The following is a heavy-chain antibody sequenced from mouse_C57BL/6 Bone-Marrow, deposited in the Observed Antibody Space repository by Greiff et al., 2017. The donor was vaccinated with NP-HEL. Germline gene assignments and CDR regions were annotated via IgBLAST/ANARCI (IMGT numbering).Heavy chain of an antibody. D-gene: IGHD1-1*02. V-gene: IGHV1-42*01. J-gene: IGHJ2*01. CDR2: INPSTGGT. Sequence: DVKLQQSGPELVKPGASVKISCKASGYSFTGYYMNWVKQSPEKSLEWIGEINPSTGGTTYNQKFKAKATLTVDKSSSTAYMQLKSLTSEDSAVYYCARYGPREESGYYFDYWGQGTTLTVSS. CDR3: ARYGPREESGYYFDY. CDR1: GYSFTGYY.